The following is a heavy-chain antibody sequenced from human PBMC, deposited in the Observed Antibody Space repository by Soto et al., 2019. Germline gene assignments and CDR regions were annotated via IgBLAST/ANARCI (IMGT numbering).Heavy chain of an antibody. CDR1: GFTFSDYA. D-gene: IGHD3-10*01. CDR2: IRDDGTNN. V-gene: IGHV3-30-3*01. CDR3: AREGRIAKVTGVRYDYYGMDV. Sequence: QVQLLESGGGVVQPGTSLRLSCAASGFTFSDYAMHWVRQAPGKGLEWVALIRDDGTNNCYADPVEGRLSLSRDNSKNTLFLQMNSLSVEDTAVYYCAREGRIAKVTGVRYDYYGMDVGGQGTTVTVSS. J-gene: IGHJ6*02.